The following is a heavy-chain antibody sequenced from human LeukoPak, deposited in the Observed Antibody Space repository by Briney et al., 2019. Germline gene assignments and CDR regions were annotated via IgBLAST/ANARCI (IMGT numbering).Heavy chain of an antibody. CDR1: GGSFSGYY. D-gene: IGHD6-25*01. CDR3: LQGSSSGDY. Sequence: SETLSLTCAVYGGSFSGYYWSWIRQPPGKGLEWIGYIYYSGSTNYNPSLKSRVTISVDTSKNQFSLKLSSVTAADTAVYYCLQGSSSGDYWGQGTLVTVSS. V-gene: IGHV4-59*01. J-gene: IGHJ4*02. CDR2: IYYSGST.